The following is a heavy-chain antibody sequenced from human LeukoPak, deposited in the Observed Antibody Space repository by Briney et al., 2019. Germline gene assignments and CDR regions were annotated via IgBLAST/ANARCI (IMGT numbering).Heavy chain of an antibody. Sequence: SQTLSLTCVVSGDSVLGSGVGWHWIRQSPSRGLEWLGKTYYWSKWYYDYAISVKSRITIKPDTSRNQFSLQLNSVTPDDTAMYFCARSKNYAFDFWGPGVLVTVSS. V-gene: IGHV6-1*01. J-gene: IGHJ4*02. D-gene: IGHD1-7*01. CDR1: GDSVLGSGVG. CDR3: ARSKNYAFDF. CDR2: TYYWSKWYY.